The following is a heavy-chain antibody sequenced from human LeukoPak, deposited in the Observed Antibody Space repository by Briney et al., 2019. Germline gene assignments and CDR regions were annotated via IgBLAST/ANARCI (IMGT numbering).Heavy chain of an antibody. CDR3: ARAPGYFDWLLYLDY. CDR2: INPTGGST. J-gene: IGHJ4*02. D-gene: IGHD3-9*01. CDR1: GYTFTSYY. V-gene: IGHV1-46*01. Sequence: ASVKVSCKASGYTFTSYYMHWVRQAPGQGLEWMGLINPTGGSTGYAQKFQGRVTMTRDMSTSTDYMELSRLRSDDTAVYYCARAPGYFDWLLYLDYWGQGTLVTVSS.